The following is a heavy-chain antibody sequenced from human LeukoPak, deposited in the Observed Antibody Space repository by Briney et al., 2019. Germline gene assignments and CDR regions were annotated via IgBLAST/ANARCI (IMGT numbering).Heavy chain of an antibody. Sequence: PSETLSLTCTVSGYSISSGYYWGWIRQPPGKGLEWIGVYHVGTTDYNPSLKSRVTISVDGSKNQMSLTLSSVAAEDTAVYYCARGSIMITFGGVIVKDNWFDPWGQGTLVTVSS. CDR1: GYSISSGYY. CDR3: ARGSIMITFGGVIVKDNWFDP. V-gene: IGHV4-38-2*02. J-gene: IGHJ5*02. CDR2: VYHVGTT. D-gene: IGHD3-16*02.